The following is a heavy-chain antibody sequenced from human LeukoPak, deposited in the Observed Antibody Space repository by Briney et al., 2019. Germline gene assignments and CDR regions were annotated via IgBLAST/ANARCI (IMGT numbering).Heavy chain of an antibody. CDR2: INAGNGNT. D-gene: IGHD3-10*01. CDR3: ARDGVLLWFGELWTPAYYFDY. CDR1: GYTFTSYA. V-gene: IGHV1-3*01. Sequence: ASVKVSCKASGYTFTSYAMHWVRQAPGQRLEWMGWINAGNGNTKYSQKFQGRVTITRDTSASTAYMEPSSLRSEDTAVYYCARDGVLLWFGELWTPAYYFDYWGQGTLVTVSS. J-gene: IGHJ4*02.